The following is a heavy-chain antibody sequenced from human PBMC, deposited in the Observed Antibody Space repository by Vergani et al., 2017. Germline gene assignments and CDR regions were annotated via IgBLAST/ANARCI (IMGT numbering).Heavy chain of an antibody. J-gene: IGHJ4*02. D-gene: IGHD3-9*01. CDR1: GGSISSYY. CDR2: IYYIGST. V-gene: IGHV4-59*01. CDR3: AGKTSAYDILTGYYHTHPFDY. Sequence: QVQLQESGPGLVKPSETLSLTCTVSGGSISSYYWSWIRQPPGKGLEWIGYIYYIGSTNYNPSLKSRVTISVDTSKNQFSLKLSSVTAADTAVYDCAGKTSAYDILTGYYHTHPFDYWGQGTLVTVSS.